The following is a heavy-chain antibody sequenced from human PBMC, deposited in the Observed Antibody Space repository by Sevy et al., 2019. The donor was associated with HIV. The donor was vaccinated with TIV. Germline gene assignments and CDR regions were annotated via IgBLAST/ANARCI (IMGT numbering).Heavy chain of an antibody. Sequence: SETLSLTCTVSGGSMYSAGYYWSWIRRPPGRGLEWIDYIHYNGRTFYNPSLKSRVVISVDTSKNQFSLNVTSVTAADTAAYYCARGHDSYYYVLDVWGQGTTVTVSS. CDR2: IHYNGRT. CDR3: ARGHDSYYYVLDV. CDR1: GGSMYSAGYY. J-gene: IGHJ6*02. V-gene: IGHV4-31*03.